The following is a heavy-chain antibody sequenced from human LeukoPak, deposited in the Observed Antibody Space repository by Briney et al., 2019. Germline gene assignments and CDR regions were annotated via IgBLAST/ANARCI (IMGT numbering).Heavy chain of an antibody. CDR2: ISGSGGST. Sequence: GGSLRLSCAASGFTFSSYAMSWVRQAPGKGLEWVSAISGSGGSTYYADSVKGRFTISRDNSKNTLYLQMNSLRAEDTAVYYCARAEKYYDFWSAYYFDYWGQGTLVTVSS. D-gene: IGHD3-3*01. J-gene: IGHJ4*02. CDR3: ARAEKYYDFWSAYYFDY. CDR1: GFTFSSYA. V-gene: IGHV3-23*01.